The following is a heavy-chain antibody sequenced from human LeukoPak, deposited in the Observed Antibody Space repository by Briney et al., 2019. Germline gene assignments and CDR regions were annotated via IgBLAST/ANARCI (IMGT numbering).Heavy chain of an antibody. V-gene: IGHV1-2*02. Sequence: ASVKVSCKASGYTFTGYYMHWVRQAPGQGLEWMGWINPNSGGTNYAQKFQGRVTMTRGTSISTAYMELSRLRSDDTAVYYCARDYSRRGSTNRLGGMDVWGQGTTVTVSS. CDR3: ARDYSRRGSTNRLGGMDV. CDR2: INPNSGGT. CDR1: GYTFTGYY. J-gene: IGHJ6*02. D-gene: IGHD3-10*01.